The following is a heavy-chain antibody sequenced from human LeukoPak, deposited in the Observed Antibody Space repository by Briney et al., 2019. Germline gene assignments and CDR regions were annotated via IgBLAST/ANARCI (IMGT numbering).Heavy chain of an antibody. J-gene: IGHJ3*02. CDR1: GGTFSSYA. V-gene: IGHV1-69*01. Sequence: SVKVSCKASGGTFSSYAISWVRQAPGQGLEWMGGIIPIFGTANYAQKFQGRVTITADESTSTAYMELSSLRSEDTAVYYCARAPWISGYDYGEAFDIWGQGTLVTVSS. D-gene: IGHD5-12*01. CDR3: ARAPWISGYDYGEAFDI. CDR2: IIPIFGTA.